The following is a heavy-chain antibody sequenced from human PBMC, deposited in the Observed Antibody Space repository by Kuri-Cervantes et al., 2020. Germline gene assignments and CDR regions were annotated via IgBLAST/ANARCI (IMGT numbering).Heavy chain of an antibody. Sequence: GGSLRLSCAASGFTFYSYGMHWVRQAPGKGLEWVAVISYDGSNEYYADSVKGRFTISRDNSKNTLYLQMNSLRAEDTAVYYCAKDTLRVVAASVNYYYYYGMDVWGQGTTVTVSS. CDR2: ISYDGSNE. J-gene: IGHJ6*02. CDR1: GFTFYSYG. V-gene: IGHV3-30*18. CDR3: AKDTLRVVAASVNYYYYYGMDV. D-gene: IGHD2-15*01.